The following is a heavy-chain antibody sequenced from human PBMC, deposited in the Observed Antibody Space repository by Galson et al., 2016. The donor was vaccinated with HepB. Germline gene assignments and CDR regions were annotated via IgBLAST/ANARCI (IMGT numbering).Heavy chain of an antibody. CDR3: ARNAPSSTRTDY. D-gene: IGHD6-19*01. CDR1: GFTFSSYA. V-gene: IGHV3-23*01. CDR2: IWGHGATT. Sequence: SLRLSCAASGFTFSSYAMSWVRQTPEKGLEWVSAIWGHGATTFYADSVKGRFTISRDNSKDTLYLQMSGLSAEDTAVYYCARNAPSSTRTDYWGQGTLVTVSS. J-gene: IGHJ4*02.